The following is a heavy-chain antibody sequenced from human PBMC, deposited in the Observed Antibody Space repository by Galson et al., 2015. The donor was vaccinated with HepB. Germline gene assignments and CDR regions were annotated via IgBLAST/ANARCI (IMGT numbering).Heavy chain of an antibody. D-gene: IGHD2-2*01. CDR3: AHSPPREYCSGTSCYPHSGYFDY. Sequence: PALVKPTQTLTLTCTFSGFSLSTSGVGVGWIRQPPGKALEWLALIYWDDDKRYSPSLKSRLTITKDTSKNQVVLTMTNMDPVDTATYYCAHSPPREYCSGTSCYPHSGYFDYWGQGTLVTVSS. CDR1: GFSLSTSGVG. V-gene: IGHV2-5*02. CDR2: IYWDDDK. J-gene: IGHJ4*02.